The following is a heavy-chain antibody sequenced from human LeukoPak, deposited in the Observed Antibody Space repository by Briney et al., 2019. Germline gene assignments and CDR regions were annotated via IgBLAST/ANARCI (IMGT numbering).Heavy chain of an antibody. D-gene: IGHD2-15*01. V-gene: IGHV3-7*01. CDR1: GFTFSTFW. J-gene: IGHJ4*02. CDR3: ARAPRRCSGGSCYSSTFDY. CDR2: IKQDGNEK. Sequence: GGSLRLSCAASGFTFSTFWMSWVRQAPGKGLEWVANIKQDGNEKYYVDSVKGRFTISRDNAKNSLYLQMNSLRVEDTAVYYCARAPRRCSGGSCYSSTFDYWGQGTLVTVP.